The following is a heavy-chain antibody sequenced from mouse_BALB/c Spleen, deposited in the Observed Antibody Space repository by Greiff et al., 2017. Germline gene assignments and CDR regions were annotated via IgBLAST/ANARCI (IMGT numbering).Heavy chain of an antibody. J-gene: IGHJ3*01. V-gene: IGHV5-17*02. CDR3: ARPPYGNYVAWFAY. CDR1: GFTFSSFG. D-gene: IGHD2-10*02. Sequence: EVKLMESGGGLVQPGGSRKLSCAASGFTFSSFGMHWVRQAPEKGLEWVAYISSGSSTIYYADTVKGRFTISRDNPKNTLFLQMTSLRSEDTAMYYCARPPYGNYVAWFAYWGQGTLVTVSA. CDR2: ISSGSSTI.